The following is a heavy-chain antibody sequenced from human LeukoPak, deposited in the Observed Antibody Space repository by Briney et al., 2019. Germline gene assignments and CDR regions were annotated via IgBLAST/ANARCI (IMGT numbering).Heavy chain of an antibody. J-gene: IGHJ4*02. Sequence: GGSLRLSCSASGFTYSAYWMHWVRQAPGQGLVWVSYVDNDGRGTAYVESVKGRFTISRDNAKNTVYLQMNSLRVDDTAVYYCARDGSGSIDLDHWGQGTLVTVSS. D-gene: IGHD5-12*01. CDR3: ARDGSGSIDLDH. CDR2: VDNDGRGT. V-gene: IGHV3-74*01. CDR1: GFTYSAYW.